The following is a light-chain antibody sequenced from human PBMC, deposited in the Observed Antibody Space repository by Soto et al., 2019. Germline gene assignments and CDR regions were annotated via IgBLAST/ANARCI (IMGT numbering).Light chain of an antibody. V-gene: IGKV3-15*01. CDR2: GAT. CDR1: QSVSNN. CDR3: QQHNAWPLT. J-gene: IGKJ4*01. Sequence: EIVMTQSPATLSVSPGARVTLSCRASQSVSNNLAWYQQKPGQAPRLLIYGATATATGIPARFSGSGSGTEFTLTISSLQSEDFAVYYFQQHNAWPLTFGGGTKVEIK.